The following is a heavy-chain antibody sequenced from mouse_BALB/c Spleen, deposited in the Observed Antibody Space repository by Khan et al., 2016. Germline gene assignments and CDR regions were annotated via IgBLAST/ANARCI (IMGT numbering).Heavy chain of an antibody. J-gene: IGHJ2*01. V-gene: IGHV1-4*01. Sequence: QVQLQQPGAELARPGASVKMSCKASGYTFTSYTLHWVKQGPGQGLEWIGYVIPSNAYTNYNQKFKDKASLTADKSSSTAYMQLSSLTSEDSAVYYSGKEVWLLGYVDYWGPGTTIKVSS. CDR3: GKEVWLLGYVDY. CDR1: GYTFTSYT. CDR2: VIPSNAYT. D-gene: IGHD2-3*01.